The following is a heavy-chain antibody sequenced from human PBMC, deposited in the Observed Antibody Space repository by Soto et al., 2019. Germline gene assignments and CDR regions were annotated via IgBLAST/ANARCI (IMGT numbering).Heavy chain of an antibody. J-gene: IGHJ4*02. CDR1: GFAFNNYG. D-gene: IGHD2-2*01. V-gene: IGHV3-21*01. Sequence: LRLSCTVSGFAFNNYGINWVRQAPGQGLEWVSSVSKSDYTYYSDSVKGRFTISRDNAKNSVSLQMNTLRVEDTAVYYCAREDSIIIPAVSDFWGQGTLVTVSS. CDR2: VSKSDYT. CDR3: AREDSIIIPAVSDF.